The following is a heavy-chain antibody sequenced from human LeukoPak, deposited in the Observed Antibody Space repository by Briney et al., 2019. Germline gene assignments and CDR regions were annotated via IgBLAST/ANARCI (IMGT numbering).Heavy chain of an antibody. V-gene: IGHV4-39*01. CDR2: IYYSGST. Sequence: KPSETLSLTCTVSGDSISSSTYYWGWIRQPPGKGLASIGSIYYSGSTYYNPSLKSRVTISVDTSKNRFSLRLSSLTAADTAAYYCARLPTGTRYGMDVWGQGTTVTVSS. CDR3: ARLPTGTRYGMDV. J-gene: IGHJ6*02. D-gene: IGHD1-14*01. CDR1: GDSISSSTYY.